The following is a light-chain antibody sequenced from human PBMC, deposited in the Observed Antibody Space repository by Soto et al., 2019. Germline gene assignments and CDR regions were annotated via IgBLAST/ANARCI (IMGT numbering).Light chain of an antibody. CDR3: XQYGRSLFT. V-gene: IGKV3-20*01. CDR2: GAS. CDR1: QSVSSSY. Sequence: EIVLTQSPGTLSLSPGERATLSCRASQSVSSSYLAWYQQKPGQAPRLLIYGASSRATGIPDRFSGSGSGTHFTRTISRLEPEDFAXXXXXQYGRSLFTFGPGTKVDIK. J-gene: IGKJ3*01.